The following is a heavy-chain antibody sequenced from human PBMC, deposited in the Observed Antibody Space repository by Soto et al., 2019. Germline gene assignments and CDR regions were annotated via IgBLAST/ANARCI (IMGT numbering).Heavy chain of an antibody. CDR1: GFTFNNYG. J-gene: IGHJ6*02. CDR3: AKGHSDSFGNYDYFGMDV. V-gene: IGHV3-23*01. CDR2: ITGAGGST. D-gene: IGHD4-4*01. Sequence: GESLRLSCAASGFTFNNYGMSWVRQAPGKGLEWIGAITGAGGSTYNADSVKGRFTISRDNSKKTVYLQLDSLRVEDTAVYYCAKGHSDSFGNYDYFGMDVWGQGTTVTVSS.